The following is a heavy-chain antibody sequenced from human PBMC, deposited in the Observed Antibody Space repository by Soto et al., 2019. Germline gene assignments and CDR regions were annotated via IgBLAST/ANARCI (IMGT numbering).Heavy chain of an antibody. V-gene: IGHV3-30-3*01. CDR2: ISSDGSNK. CDR3: ARAAQGNIVVVVAAPLDY. Sequence: QVQLVESGGGVVQPGRSLRLSCAASGFTFSSYAIHWVRQAPGKGRAWVAVISSDGSNKYYADSVNSRFTISRDESRNQLYLQLNSLRAEDTSVYYCARAAQGNIVVVVAAPLDYWGQGTLVNVSS. D-gene: IGHD2-15*01. J-gene: IGHJ4*02. CDR1: GFTFSSYA.